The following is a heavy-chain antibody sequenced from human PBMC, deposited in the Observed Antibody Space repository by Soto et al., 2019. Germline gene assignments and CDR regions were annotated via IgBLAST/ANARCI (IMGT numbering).Heavy chain of an antibody. CDR2: ISAYNGNT. V-gene: IGHV1-18*01. Sequence: QVQLVQSGAEVKKPGASVKVSCKASGYTFTSYGISWVRQAPGQGLEWMGWISAYNGNTNYAQKLQGRVTMTTDTVTSTADMELGSLGSDDTAVYYCARDRSAPPLRDDAFDIWGQGTMVTVSS. CDR3: ARDRSAPPLRDDAFDI. D-gene: IGHD3-10*01. CDR1: GYTFTSYG. J-gene: IGHJ3*02.